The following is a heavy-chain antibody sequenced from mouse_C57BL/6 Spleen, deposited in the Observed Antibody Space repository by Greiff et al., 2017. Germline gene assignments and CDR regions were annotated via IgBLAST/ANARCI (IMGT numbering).Heavy chain of an antibody. V-gene: IGHV1-4*01. CDR2: INPSSGYT. J-gene: IGHJ4*01. CDR1: GYTFTSYT. D-gene: IGHD1-1*01. CDR3: ARSYYEEDYAMDY. Sequence: QVLLQQSGAELARPGASVKMSCKASGYTFTSYTMHWVKQRPGQGLEWIGYINPSSGYTKYNQKFKDKATLTADKSSSTAYMQLSSLTSEDSAVYYCARSYYEEDYAMDYWGQGTSVTVSS.